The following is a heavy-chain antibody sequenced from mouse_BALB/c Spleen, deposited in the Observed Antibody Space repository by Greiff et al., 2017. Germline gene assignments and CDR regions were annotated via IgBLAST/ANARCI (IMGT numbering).Heavy chain of an antibody. V-gene: IGHV14-1*02. CDR2: IDPENGNT. CDR1: GFNIKDYY. D-gene: IGHD1-2*01. CDR3: ATPSYCGYGEGYYYAMDY. Sequence: VQLQQSGAELVRPGALVKLSCKASGFNIKDYYMHWVKQRPEQGLEWIGWIDPENGNTIYDPKFQGKASITADTSSNTAYLQLSSLTSEDTAVYYCATPSYCGYGEGYYYAMDYWGQGTSVTVSS. J-gene: IGHJ4*01.